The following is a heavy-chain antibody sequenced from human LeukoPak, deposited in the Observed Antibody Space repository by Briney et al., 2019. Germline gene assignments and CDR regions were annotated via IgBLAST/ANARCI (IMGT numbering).Heavy chain of an antibody. J-gene: IGHJ4*02. CDR2: IYYSGST. V-gene: IGHV4-59*01. Sequence: RSSETLSLTCTVSGGSISSYYWSWIRQPPGKGLEWIGYIYYSGSTNYNPSLKSRVTISVDTSKNQFSLKLSSVTAADTAVYYCARELVGRTFDYWGQGTLVTVSS. CDR3: ARELVGRTFDY. CDR1: GGSISSYY.